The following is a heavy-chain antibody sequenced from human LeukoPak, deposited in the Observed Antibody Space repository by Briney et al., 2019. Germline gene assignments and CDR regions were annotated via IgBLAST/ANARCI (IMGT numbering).Heavy chain of an antibody. CDR3: ASIHYYDSSGYYLGVPYYFDY. V-gene: IGHV4-34*01. CDR1: GGSFSGYY. J-gene: IGHJ4*02. CDR2: INHSGST. D-gene: IGHD3-22*01. Sequence: SETLSLTCAVYGGSFSGYYWSWIRQPPGKGLEWIGEINHSGSTNYNPSLKSRVTISVDTSKNQFPLKLSSVTAADTAVYYCASIHYYDSSGYYLGVPYYFDYWGQGTLVTVSS.